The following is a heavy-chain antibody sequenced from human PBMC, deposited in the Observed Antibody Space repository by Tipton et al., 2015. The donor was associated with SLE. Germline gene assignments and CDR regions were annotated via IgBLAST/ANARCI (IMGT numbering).Heavy chain of an antibody. CDR2: INSDGSST. CDR3: AREGEQQLIYYYMDV. CDR1: GFTFSSYW. V-gene: IGHV3-74*01. J-gene: IGHJ6*03. D-gene: IGHD6-13*01. Sequence: SLRLSCAASGFTFSSYWMHWVRQAPGKGLVWVSRINSDGSSTSYADSVKGRFTISRDNAKNTLYLQMNSLRAEDTAVYYCAREGEQQLIYYYMDVWGKGTTVTVSS.